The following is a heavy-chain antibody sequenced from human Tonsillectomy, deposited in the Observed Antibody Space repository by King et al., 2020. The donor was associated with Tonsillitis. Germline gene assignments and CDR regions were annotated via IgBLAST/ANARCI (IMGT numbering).Heavy chain of an antibody. V-gene: IGHV1-2*02. Sequence: QLVQSGAEMKKPGASVKVSCKASGYTFTDDYMHWVRQAPGQGLEWMGWINPKSGGTNFAQKFQGRVIMTRDTSISTAYMELSRLRSDDTAVYYCARGRQKVGYWYVDLWGRGTLVTVSS. CDR2: INPKSGGT. CDR3: ARGRQKVGYWYVDL. J-gene: IGHJ2*01. D-gene: IGHD3-10*01. CDR1: GYTFTDDY.